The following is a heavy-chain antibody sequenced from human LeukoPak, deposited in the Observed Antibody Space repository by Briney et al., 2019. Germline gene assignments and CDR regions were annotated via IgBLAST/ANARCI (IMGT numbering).Heavy chain of an antibody. V-gene: IGHV1-68*01. J-gene: IGHJ4*02. CDR3: ARGRRAAAGTYTGDY. CDR2: ITLYNGNT. D-gene: IGHD6-13*01. Sequence: ASVKVSCKASGYTFTYCSLHWLQQAPGQGLERMRWITLYNGNTNYAQKFQGRVTMTRNASISTAYMELSSLRSEDTAVYYCARGRRAAAGTYTGDYWGQGTPVTVSS. CDR1: GYTFTYCS.